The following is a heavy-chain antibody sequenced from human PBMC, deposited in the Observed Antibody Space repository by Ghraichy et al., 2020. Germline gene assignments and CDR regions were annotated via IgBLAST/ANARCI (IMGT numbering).Heavy chain of an antibody. CDR2: IFHNGDT. CDR1: GGFISNTNYY. Sequence: SETLSLTCTVSGGFISNTNYYWAWIRQPPGQGLEWIGSIFHNGDTFYYPSLESRVTISVDTSMNQFSLKLRSVTAADTALYYCARQGYCSGGNCYRWFDPWGQGTLVTVSS. V-gene: IGHV4-39*01. CDR3: ARQGYCSGGNCYRWFDP. D-gene: IGHD2-15*01. J-gene: IGHJ5*02.